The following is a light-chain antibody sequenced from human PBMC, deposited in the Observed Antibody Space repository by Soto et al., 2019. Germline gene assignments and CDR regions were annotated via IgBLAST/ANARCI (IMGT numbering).Light chain of an antibody. CDR1: QSISSW. CDR2: DAS. J-gene: IGKJ1*01. Sequence: DIQMTQSPSTLSASVGDRVTITCRASQSISSWLAWYQQKPGKAPKLLIYDASSLESGVPSRFSGSGSGTEFTLTISSLQPEDIATYYCQQYDNLPPTWTFGQGTKVDI. V-gene: IGKV1-5*01. CDR3: QQYDNLPPTWT.